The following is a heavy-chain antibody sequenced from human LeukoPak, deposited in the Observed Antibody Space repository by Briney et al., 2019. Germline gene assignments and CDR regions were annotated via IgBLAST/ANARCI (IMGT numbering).Heavy chain of an antibody. CDR1: GFAFSSYE. D-gene: IGHD1-1*01. V-gene: IGHV3-48*03. Sequence: PGGSLRLSCAASGFAFSSYEMNWVRQAPGKGLEWVSYISSSGSTIYYADSVKGRFTISRDKAKSSLYLQIKSLRSEDTAVYYCARDGGATRSFDYWGQGTLVTVSS. CDR3: ARDGGATRSFDY. J-gene: IGHJ4*02. CDR2: ISSSGSTI.